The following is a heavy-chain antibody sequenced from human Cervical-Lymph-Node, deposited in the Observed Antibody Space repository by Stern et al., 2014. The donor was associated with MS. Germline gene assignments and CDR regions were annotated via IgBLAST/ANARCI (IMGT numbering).Heavy chain of an antibody. D-gene: IGHD6-13*01. CDR3: ASAYSSSHYYFDY. Sequence: VQLVESGGGVVQPGRSLRLSCAASGFSFSRYAMHSVRQAPGKGLEWVALIWYDGSNPYYADSVTGRFTISRDNFKNTLYLQMNSLRAEDTAVYYCASAYSSSHYYFDYWGQGTLVTVSS. CDR1: GFSFSRYA. CDR2: IWYDGSNP. J-gene: IGHJ4*02. V-gene: IGHV3-33*01.